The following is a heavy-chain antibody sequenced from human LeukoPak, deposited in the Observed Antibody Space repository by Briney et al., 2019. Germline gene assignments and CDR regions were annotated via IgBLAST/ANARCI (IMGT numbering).Heavy chain of an antibody. J-gene: IGHJ4*02. Sequence: SETLSLTCTVSGGSISSGYYWGWIRQPPGKGLEWIGSIYHSGSTYYNPSLKSRVTISVDTSKNQFSLKLSSVTAAGTAVYYCARLHVDTAMVTRGDFDYWGQGTLVTVSS. V-gene: IGHV4-38-2*02. CDR3: ARLHVDTAMVTRGDFDY. D-gene: IGHD5-18*01. CDR1: GGSISSGYY. CDR2: IYHSGST.